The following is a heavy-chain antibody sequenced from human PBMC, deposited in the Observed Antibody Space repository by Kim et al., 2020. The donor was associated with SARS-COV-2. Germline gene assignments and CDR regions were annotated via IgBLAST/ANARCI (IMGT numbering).Heavy chain of an antibody. CDR1: GFTFSSYS. CDR3: ARDDTGYSSSWYRGYYYYGMDV. V-gene: IGHV3-21*01. Sequence: GGSLRLSCAASGFTFSSYSMNWVRQAPGKGLEWVSSISSSSSYIYYADSVKGRFTISRDNAKNSLYLQMNSLRAEDTAVYYCARDDTGYSSSWYRGYYYYGMDVWGQGTTVTVSS. J-gene: IGHJ6*02. D-gene: IGHD6-13*01. CDR2: ISSSSSYI.